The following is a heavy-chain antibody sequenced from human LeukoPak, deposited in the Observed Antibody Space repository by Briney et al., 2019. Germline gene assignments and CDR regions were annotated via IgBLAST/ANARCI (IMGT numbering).Heavy chain of an antibody. CDR2: IIPIFGIA. V-gene: IGHV1-69*04. CDR3: ARDRDSSSSPDYYFDY. Sequence: SVKVSCKASGGTFSSYAISWVRQAPGQGLEWMGRIIPIFGIANYAQKFQGRGTITADKSTSTAYMELSSLRSEDTAVYYCARDRDSSSSPDYYFDYWGQGTLVTVSS. CDR1: GGTFSSYA. D-gene: IGHD6-6*01. J-gene: IGHJ4*02.